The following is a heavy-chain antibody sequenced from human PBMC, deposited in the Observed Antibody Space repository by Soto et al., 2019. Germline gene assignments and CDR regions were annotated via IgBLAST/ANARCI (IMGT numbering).Heavy chain of an antibody. Sequence: QVQLVQSGAEVKKPGSSVKVSCKASGGTFSSYAISWVRQAPGQGLEWMGGIIPIFGTANYAQKFQGRVKITAYESTSTAYMELSSLRSEDTAVYYCARAPSHPISIVGAEYFDYWGQGTLVTVSS. CDR3: ARAPSHPISIVGAEYFDY. D-gene: IGHD1-26*01. V-gene: IGHV1-69*01. J-gene: IGHJ4*02. CDR1: GGTFSSYA. CDR2: IIPIFGTA.